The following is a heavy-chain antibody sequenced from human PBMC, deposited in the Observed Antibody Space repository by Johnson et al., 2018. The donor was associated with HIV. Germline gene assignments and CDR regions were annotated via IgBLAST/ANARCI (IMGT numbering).Heavy chain of an antibody. CDR2: TAHDESIT. V-gene: IGHV3-30*02. J-gene: IGHJ3*02. D-gene: IGHD1-26*01. Sequence: QMLLVESGGGVVQPGESLRLSCAASGFTFANYGMHWVRQAPGKGLEWVAFTAHDESITHYADSVKGRFTISRDNSKNTLYLQMNSLRAEDTAVYYCARVRRREQKLDAFDIWGQGTMVTVSS. CDR1: GFTFANYG. CDR3: ARVRRREQKLDAFDI.